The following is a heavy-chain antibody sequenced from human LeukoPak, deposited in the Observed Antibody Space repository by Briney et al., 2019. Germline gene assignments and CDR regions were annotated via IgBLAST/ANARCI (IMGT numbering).Heavy chain of an antibody. CDR1: GFTFDDYA. Sequence: GRSLRLSCAASGFTFDDYAMHWVRQAPGKGLEWVSGISWNSGSIGYADSVKGRFTISRDNAKNSLYLQMNSQRAEDTALYYCAKDTDYDILAGSVDYWGQGTLVTVSS. D-gene: IGHD3-9*01. CDR3: AKDTDYDILAGSVDY. V-gene: IGHV3-9*01. J-gene: IGHJ4*02. CDR2: ISWNSGSI.